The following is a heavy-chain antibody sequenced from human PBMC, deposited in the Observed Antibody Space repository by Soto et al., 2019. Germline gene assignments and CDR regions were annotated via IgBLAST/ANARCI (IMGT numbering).Heavy chain of an antibody. D-gene: IGHD2-2*01. CDR2: IYSGGTT. V-gene: IGHV3-66*01. CDR1: GFTVGNNY. CDR3: PRRAYPSDY. J-gene: IGHJ4*02. Sequence: EVQLVESGGGLVQPGGSLRLSCAVSGFTVGNNYMSWVRQAPGKGLEWVSLIYSGGTTGYADSVEGRFTISRDSSRNTVDLQMNSVKADDTAVYYCPRRAYPSDYWGQGTLVTVSS.